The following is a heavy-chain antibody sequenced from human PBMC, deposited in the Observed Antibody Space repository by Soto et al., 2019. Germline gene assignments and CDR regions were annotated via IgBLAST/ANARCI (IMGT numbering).Heavy chain of an antibody. CDR1: GGSISSGGYY. CDR2: IYYSGST. V-gene: IGHV4-31*03. J-gene: IGHJ6*02. Sequence: SETLSLTCTVSGGSISSGGYYWSWIRQHPGKGLEWIGYIYYSGSTYYNPSLKSRVTISVDTSKNQFSLKLSSVTAADTAVYYCARDTVGLELRKHDILTGYLKKVSYYGMNVWGQGTTVTVSS. CDR3: ARDTVGLELRKHDILTGYLKKVSYYGMNV. D-gene: IGHD3-9*01.